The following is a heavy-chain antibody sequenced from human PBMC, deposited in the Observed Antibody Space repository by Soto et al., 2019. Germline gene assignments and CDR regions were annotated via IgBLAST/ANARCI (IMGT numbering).Heavy chain of an antibody. J-gene: IGHJ4*02. CDR1: GDSISSYS. CDR2: IHYNGNT. Sequence: SETLSLTCTVSGDSISSYSWSWIRQPPGKGLEWIGNIHYNGNTKYSPSLKSRVTMSVDNAKNTLYLQMNSLRAEDTAVYYCVRGLAGTSDYWGRGTLVTVSS. CDR3: VRGLAGTSDY. D-gene: IGHD6-13*01. V-gene: IGHV4-59*01.